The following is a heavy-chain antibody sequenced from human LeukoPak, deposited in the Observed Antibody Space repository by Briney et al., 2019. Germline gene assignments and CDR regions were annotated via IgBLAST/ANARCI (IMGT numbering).Heavy chain of an antibody. Sequence: GASVKVSCKASGNTFSKSIINWVRQAPGQGLEWMGWISDYNGNTKYAEKFQGRVTMTTDTATSAAYMELKSLSSDDTAMYFCARDKDYSCGVFASWGQGTLVTVSS. CDR2: ISDYNGNT. D-gene: IGHD4-11*01. CDR3: ARDKDYSCGVFAS. J-gene: IGHJ4*02. CDR1: GNTFSKSI. V-gene: IGHV1-18*01.